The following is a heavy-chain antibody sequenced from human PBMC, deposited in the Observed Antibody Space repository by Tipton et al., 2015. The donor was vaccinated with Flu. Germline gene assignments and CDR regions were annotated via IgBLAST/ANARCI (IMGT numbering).Heavy chain of an antibody. V-gene: IGHV4-59*01. J-gene: IGHJ5*02. CDR1: GGSISSYY. Sequence: LSLTCTVSGGSISSYYWSWIRQPPGKGLEWVGYIYYSGSTNYNPSLKSRVTISVDTSKNQFSLKLSSVTAADTAVYYCARSVAVAAPGWFDPWGQGTLVTVSS. D-gene: IGHD6-19*01. CDR2: IYYSGST. CDR3: ARSVAVAAPGWFDP.